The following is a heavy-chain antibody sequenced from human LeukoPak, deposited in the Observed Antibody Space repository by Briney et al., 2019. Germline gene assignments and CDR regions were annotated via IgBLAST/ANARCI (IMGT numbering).Heavy chain of an antibody. V-gene: IGHV3-9*02. Sequence: GRSLRLSCAASGFTSDDYAMHWVRQVPGKGLEWVSGISWNSGRKDYADSVKGRFTISRDNANNSLYLQMNSLRAEDTALYHCIKSGNSVLIAAHSPFDYWDQGALVSVSS. J-gene: IGHJ4*02. CDR1: GFTSDDYA. CDR3: IKSGNSVLIAAHSPFDY. D-gene: IGHD2-15*01. CDR2: ISWNSGRK.